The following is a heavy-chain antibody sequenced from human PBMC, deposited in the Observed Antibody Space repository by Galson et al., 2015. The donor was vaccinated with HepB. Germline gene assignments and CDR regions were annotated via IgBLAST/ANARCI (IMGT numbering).Heavy chain of an antibody. V-gene: IGHV3-48*03. J-gene: IGHJ4*02. CDR3: AREYYYDSSGVLDY. CDR2: ISRSGSTI. Sequence: SLRLSCAASGFTFSTYEMNWVRQAPGKGLEWVSYISRSGSTIYYADSVKGRLTISRDNAKNSLYLQMNSLRAEDTAVYYCAREYYYDSSGVLDYWGQGTLVTVST. D-gene: IGHD3-22*01. CDR1: GFTFSTYE.